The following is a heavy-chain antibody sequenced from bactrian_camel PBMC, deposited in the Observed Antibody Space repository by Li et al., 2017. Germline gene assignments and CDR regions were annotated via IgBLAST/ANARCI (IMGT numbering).Heavy chain of an antibody. Sequence: HVQLVESGGGLVQPGASLRLSCTTSGFTFRHYDMSWVRQAPGKGLEWVSGISRGGGSTYYADSVKGRFTISRGSAKNTLYLHLSNLKTEDTAMYYCAKAAEPYTNYVGLDYWGQGTQVTVS. J-gene: IGHJ4*01. CDR1: GFTFRHYD. V-gene: IGHV3S1*01. CDR2: ISRGGGST. CDR3: AKAAEPYTNYVGLDY. D-gene: IGHD4*01.